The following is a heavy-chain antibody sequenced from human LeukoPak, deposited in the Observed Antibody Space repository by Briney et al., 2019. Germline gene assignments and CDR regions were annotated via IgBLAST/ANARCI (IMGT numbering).Heavy chain of an antibody. J-gene: IGHJ3*02. CDR2: IYYSGST. V-gene: IGHV4-59*01. D-gene: IGHD1-7*01. CDR3: ARVLGTTNSPYDAFDI. CDR1: GGSISSYY. Sequence: PSETLSLTCTVSGGSISSYYWSWIRQPPGKGLEWIGYIYYSGSTNYNPSPKSRVTISVDTSKNQFSLKLSSVTAADTAVYYCARVLGTTNSPYDAFDIWGQGTMVTVSS.